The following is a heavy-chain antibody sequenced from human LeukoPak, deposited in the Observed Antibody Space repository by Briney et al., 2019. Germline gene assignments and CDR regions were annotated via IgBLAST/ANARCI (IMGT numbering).Heavy chain of an antibody. V-gene: IGHV3-21*01. D-gene: IGHD3-3*01. Sequence: GGSLRLSCAASGFTFSSYSMNWVRQAPGKGLEWASSISSSSSYIYYADSVKGRFTISRDNAKNSLYLQMNSLRAEDTAVYYCARLGITIFDNWLDPWGQGTLVTVSS. CDR3: ARLGITIFDNWLDP. J-gene: IGHJ5*02. CDR2: ISSSSSYI. CDR1: GFTFSSYS.